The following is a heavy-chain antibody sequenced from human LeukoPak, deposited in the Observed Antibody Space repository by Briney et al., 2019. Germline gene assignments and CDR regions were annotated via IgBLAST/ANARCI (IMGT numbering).Heavy chain of an antibody. CDR1: GFTFDDYA. CDR2: ISWSSGSI. D-gene: IGHD6-13*01. Sequence: GGSLRLSCAASGFTFDDYAMHWVRQAPGKGLEWVSGISWSSGSIGYEDSVKGRFTISRDNAKNSLYLQMNSLRAEDMALYYCAKDIGPRVSSSFDYWGQGTLVTVSS. J-gene: IGHJ4*02. V-gene: IGHV3-9*03. CDR3: AKDIGPRVSSSFDY.